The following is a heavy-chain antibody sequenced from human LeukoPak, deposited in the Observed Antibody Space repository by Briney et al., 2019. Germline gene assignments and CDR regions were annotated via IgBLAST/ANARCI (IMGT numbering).Heavy chain of an antibody. Sequence: SETLSLTCTVSGGSVSSGSYYWSWIRQPPGKGLEWIGYIHDSGSTNYSPSLKSRVTISVDTSKNQFSLKLSSVTAADTAVYYCARDPSGYFNYWGQGTLVTVSS. CDR3: ARDPSGYFNY. CDR1: GGSVSSGSYY. D-gene: IGHD3-22*01. J-gene: IGHJ4*02. V-gene: IGHV4-61*01. CDR2: IHDSGST.